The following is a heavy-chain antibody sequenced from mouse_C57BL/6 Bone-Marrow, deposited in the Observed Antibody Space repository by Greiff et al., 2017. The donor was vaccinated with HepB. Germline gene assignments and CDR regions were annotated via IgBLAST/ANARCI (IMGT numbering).Heavy chain of an antibody. V-gene: IGHV1-53*01. CDR3: ARTRSTMVTHYFDY. CDR1: GYTFTSYW. CDR2: INPSNGGT. J-gene: IGHJ2*01. D-gene: IGHD2-2*01. Sequence: QVQLQQPGTELVKPGASVKLSCKASGYTFTSYWMHLVKQRPGQGLEWIGNINPSNGGTNYNEKFKSKATLTVDKSSSTAYMQLSSLTSEDSAVYYCARTRSTMVTHYFDYWGQGTTLTVSS.